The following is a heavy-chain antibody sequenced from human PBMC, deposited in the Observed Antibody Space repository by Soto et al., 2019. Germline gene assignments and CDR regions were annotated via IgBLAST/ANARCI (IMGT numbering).Heavy chain of an antibody. D-gene: IGHD6-19*01. CDR3: ARSKIAVASTGEFDY. J-gene: IGHJ4*02. CDR2: IGSSSSYI. CDR1: GFTFSSYS. V-gene: IGHV3-21*01. Sequence: EVQLVESGGGLVKPGGSLRLSCAASGFTFSSYSMSWVRQAPGKGLEWVSSIGSSSSYINYADSVKGRVTISRDNAKKSLYLQMNSLRAEDTAVYYCARSKIAVASTGEFDYWGQGTLVTVSS.